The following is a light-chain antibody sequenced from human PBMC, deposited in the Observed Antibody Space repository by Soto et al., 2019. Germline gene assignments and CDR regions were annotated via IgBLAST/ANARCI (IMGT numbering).Light chain of an antibody. J-gene: IGKJ1*01. CDR1: QSVSSY. CDR2: DAS. V-gene: IGKV3-11*01. CDR3: QQRSNCPPWT. Sequence: EIVLTQSPATLSLSPGERATLSCRASQSVSSYLAWYQQKPGQAPRLLIYDASNRATGIPARFSGSGSGTDFTLTISGLGPEDFAVYYCQQRSNCPPWTFGQGTKVESK.